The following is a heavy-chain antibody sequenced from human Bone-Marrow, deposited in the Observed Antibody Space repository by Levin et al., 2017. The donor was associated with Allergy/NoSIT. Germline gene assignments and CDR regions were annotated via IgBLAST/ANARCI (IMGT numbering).Heavy chain of an antibody. Sequence: SCAASGFTVSSNYMSWVRQAPGKGLEWVSVIYSGGSTYYADSVKGRFTISRDNSKNTLYLQMNSLRAEDTAVYYCARGYCSGGSCYRYWGQGTLVTVSS. CDR1: GFTVSSNY. CDR2: IYSGGST. V-gene: IGHV3-53*01. D-gene: IGHD2-15*01. J-gene: IGHJ4*02. CDR3: ARGYCSGGSCYRY.